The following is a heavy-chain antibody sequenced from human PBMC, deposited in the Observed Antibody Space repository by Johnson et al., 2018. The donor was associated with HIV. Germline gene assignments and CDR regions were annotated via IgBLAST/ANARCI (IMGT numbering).Heavy chain of an antibody. D-gene: IGHD3-10*01. CDR3: TRDRDGVGVS. J-gene: IGHJ3*01. CDR2: IRSKGARYST. V-gene: IGHV3-72*01. Sequence: LEWVGRIRSKGARYSTEYAASVKDRFTVSRDDSKSSLYLQMNSLKTEDTAVYYCTRDRDGVGVSWGQGTMVTVSS.